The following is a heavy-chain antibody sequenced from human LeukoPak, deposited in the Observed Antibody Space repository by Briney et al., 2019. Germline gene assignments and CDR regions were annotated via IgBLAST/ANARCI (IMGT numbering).Heavy chain of an antibody. CDR3: AREESGITGTSGGFDP. D-gene: IGHD1-20*01. Sequence: ASVKVSCKASGYTFTSYDINWVRQATGQGREWMGWMNPNSGNTGYAQKFQGRVTMTRNTSISTAYMELSSLRSEDTAVYYCAREESGITGTSGGFDPWGQGTLVTVSS. CDR2: MNPNSGNT. CDR1: GYTFTSYD. J-gene: IGHJ5*02. V-gene: IGHV1-8*01.